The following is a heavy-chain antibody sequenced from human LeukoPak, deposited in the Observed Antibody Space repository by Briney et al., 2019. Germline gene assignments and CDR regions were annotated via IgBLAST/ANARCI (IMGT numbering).Heavy chain of an antibody. J-gene: IGHJ4*02. CDR3: VRYYYDSSGYNFLFFDY. D-gene: IGHD3-22*01. V-gene: IGHV1-18*01. CDR1: VYTFSIYG. Sequence: ASVTVSSTASVYTFSIYGMSWVRQAPGQGLEWMGWISSYNGNTHYAQKVQGRVTMTTDTSTSTAYMELRSLRSDDTAVYYCVRYYYDSSGYNFLFFDYWGQGTLVTVSS. CDR2: ISSYNGNT.